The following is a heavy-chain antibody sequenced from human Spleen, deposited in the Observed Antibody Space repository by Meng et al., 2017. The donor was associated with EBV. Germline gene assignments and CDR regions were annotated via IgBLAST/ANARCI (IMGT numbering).Heavy chain of an antibody. CDR1: GGCFDSLTYY. CDR3: ARDDSSYFDQ. D-gene: IGHD3-22*01. Sequence: QSQAQESGPGLGKPSHTLSLTCAVSGGCFDSLTYYWSWIRQPPGKGLEWIGHIYYSGSTYYNPSLKSRVTISIDTSKNQFSLKLTSVTATDTAVYFCARDDSSYFDQWGQGTLVTVSS. J-gene: IGHJ4*02. CDR2: IYYSGST. V-gene: IGHV4-30-4*01.